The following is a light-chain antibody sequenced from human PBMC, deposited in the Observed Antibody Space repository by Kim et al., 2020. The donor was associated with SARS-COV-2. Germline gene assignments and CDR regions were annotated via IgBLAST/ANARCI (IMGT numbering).Light chain of an antibody. Sequence: SYELTQPPSVSVAPGKTARITCGGNNIGSKSVHWYQQKPGQAPVLVIYYDSDRPSGIPERFSGSNSGNTATLTLSRVEAGDEADYYCQVWDSSIDHVVCG. CDR3: QVWDSSIDHVV. CDR1: NIGSKS. J-gene: IGLJ2*01. CDR2: YDS. V-gene: IGLV3-21*04.